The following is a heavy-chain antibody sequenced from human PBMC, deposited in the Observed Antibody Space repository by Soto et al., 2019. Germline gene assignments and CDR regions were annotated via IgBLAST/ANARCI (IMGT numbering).Heavy chain of an antibody. CDR2: IYHSGST. Sequence: QLQLQESGSGLVKPSQTLSLTCAVSGGSISSGGYSWSWIRQPPGKGLEWIGYIYHSGSTYYNPSLKSRVTISVDRSKNQFSLKLSSVTAADTAVYYCARAMVRGVPYSYYGMDVWGQGTTVTVSS. D-gene: IGHD3-10*01. CDR1: GGSISSGGYS. J-gene: IGHJ6*02. V-gene: IGHV4-30-2*01. CDR3: ARAMVRGVPYSYYGMDV.